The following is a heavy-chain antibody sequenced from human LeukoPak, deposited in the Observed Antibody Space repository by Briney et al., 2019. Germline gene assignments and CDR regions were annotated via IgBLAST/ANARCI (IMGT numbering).Heavy chain of an antibody. D-gene: IGHD6-13*01. V-gene: IGHV1-69*05. CDR2: IIPIFGTA. CDR1: GGTFSSYA. CDR3: ARFAAAGTSDDAFDI. Sequence: ASVKVSCKASGGTFSSYAISWVRQAPGQGLEWMGGIIPIFGTANYAQKFQGRVTITTDESTSTAYMELSSLRSEDTAVYYCARFAAAGTSDDAFDIWGQGTMVTVSS. J-gene: IGHJ3*02.